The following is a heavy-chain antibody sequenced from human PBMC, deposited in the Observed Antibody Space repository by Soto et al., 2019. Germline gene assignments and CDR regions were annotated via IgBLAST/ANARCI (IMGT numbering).Heavy chain of an antibody. Sequence: TSETLSLTCAVSGGSISSGGYSWSWIRQPPGKGLEWIGYIYNSGSTYYNPSLKSRVTISVDRSKNQFSLKLSSVTAADTAVYYCARGGVDYYDSSGYYFSPYYFDYWGQGTLVTVSS. V-gene: IGHV4-30-2*01. CDR2: IYNSGST. J-gene: IGHJ4*02. CDR1: GGSISSGGYS. CDR3: ARGGVDYYDSSGYYFSPYYFDY. D-gene: IGHD3-22*01.